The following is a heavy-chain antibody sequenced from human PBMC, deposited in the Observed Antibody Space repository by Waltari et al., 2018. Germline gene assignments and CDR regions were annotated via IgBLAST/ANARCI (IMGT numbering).Heavy chain of an antibody. J-gene: IGHJ4*02. CDR1: GGSLSSGSYD. Sequence: QVQLQESGTGLVQPSQTLSLTCTGPGGSLSSGSYDWSWCRHPAGKGLEWMWYIYTSGSTNYNPSLKSRVTISVYTSKNQFSLKLSSVTAADTAVYYCARDEMEGYFDYWGQGTLVTVSS. D-gene: IGHD2-8*01. CDR2: IYTSGST. CDR3: ARDEMEGYFDY. V-gene: IGHV4-61*09.